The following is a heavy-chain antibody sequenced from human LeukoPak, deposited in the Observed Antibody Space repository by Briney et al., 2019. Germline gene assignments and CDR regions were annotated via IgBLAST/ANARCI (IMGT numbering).Heavy chain of an antibody. D-gene: IGHD3-10*01. CDR3: AKDFRTVWFGELVHWFDP. CDR2: IYYSGST. V-gene: IGHV4-31*03. Sequence: SETLSLTCTVSGGSISSGGYYWSWIRQHPGKGLEWIGYIYYSGSTYYNPSLKSRVTISVDTSKNQFSLKLSSVTAADTAVYYCAKDFRTVWFGELVHWFDPWGQGTLVTVSS. CDR1: GGSISSGGYY. J-gene: IGHJ5*02.